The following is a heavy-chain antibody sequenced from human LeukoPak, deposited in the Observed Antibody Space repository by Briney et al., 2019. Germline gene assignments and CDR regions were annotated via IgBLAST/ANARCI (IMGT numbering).Heavy chain of an antibody. V-gene: IGHV4-59*12. Sequence: SETLSLTCTVSGGSISNYYWTWIRKPPGKGLEWIGFISYSGNTNYNPSLKSRVTISLDTSKNQFSLKLSSVTAADTAVYYCARQPPYYYDSSGYYNAFDIWGQGTMVTVSS. J-gene: IGHJ3*02. CDR2: ISYSGNT. CDR1: GGSISNYY. CDR3: ARQPPYYYDSSGYYNAFDI. D-gene: IGHD3-22*01.